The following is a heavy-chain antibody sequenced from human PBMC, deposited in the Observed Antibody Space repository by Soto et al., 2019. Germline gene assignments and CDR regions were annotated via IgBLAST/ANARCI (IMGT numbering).Heavy chain of an antibody. CDR2: IIPIFGTA. V-gene: IGHV1-69*01. CDR1: GGTFSSYA. J-gene: IGHJ6*02. Sequence: QVQLVQSGAEVKKPGSSVKVSCKASGGTFSSYAISWVRQAPGQGLEWMGGIIPIFGTANYAQKFQGRVTITADESTSTAYMELSSLRSEDTAVYYCARGLGGSSSDYYYYGMDVWGQGTTVTVSS. D-gene: IGHD6-6*01. CDR3: ARGLGGSSSDYYYYGMDV.